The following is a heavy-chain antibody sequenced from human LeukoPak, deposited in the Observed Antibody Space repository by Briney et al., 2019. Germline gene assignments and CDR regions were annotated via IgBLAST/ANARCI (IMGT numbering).Heavy chain of an antibody. D-gene: IGHD1-7*01. V-gene: IGHV4-39*01. CDR2: IYYSGST. J-gene: IGHJ6*03. CDR1: GGSISSSSYY. CDR3: AAIKLRDYYYMDV. Sequence: PSETLSLTCTVSGGSISSSSYYWGWIRQPPGKGLEWIGSIYYSGSTYYNPSLKSRVTISVDTSKNQFSLKLSSVTAADTAVYYCAAIKLRDYYYMDVWGKGTTVTISS.